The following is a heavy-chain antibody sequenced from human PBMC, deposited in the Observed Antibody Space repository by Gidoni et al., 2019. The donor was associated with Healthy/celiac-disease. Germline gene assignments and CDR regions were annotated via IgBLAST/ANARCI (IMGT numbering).Heavy chain of an antibody. V-gene: IGHV4-39*07. D-gene: IGHD3-3*01. CDR1: GGSISSSSYY. J-gene: IGHJ6*02. Sequence: QLQLQESGPGLVKPSETLSLTCTVSGGSISSSSYYWGWIRQPPGKGLEWIGSIYYSGSTYYNPSLKSRVTISVDTSKNQFSLKLSSVTAADTAVYYCAREGQRNYDFWSGLGVVRGYGMDVWGQGTTVTVSS. CDR2: IYYSGST. CDR3: AREGQRNYDFWSGLGVVRGYGMDV.